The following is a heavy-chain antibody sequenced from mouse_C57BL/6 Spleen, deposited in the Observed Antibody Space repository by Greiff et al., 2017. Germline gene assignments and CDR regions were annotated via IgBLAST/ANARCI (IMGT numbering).Heavy chain of an antibody. V-gene: IGHV5-4*01. J-gene: IGHJ2*01. CDR3: ARERIGSFFDY. D-gene: IGHD2-2*01. CDR1: GFTFSSYA. CDR2: ISDGGSYT. Sequence: EVQLVESGGGLVKPGGSLKLSCAASGFTFSSYAMSWVHQTPEKRLEWVATISDGGSYTYYPDNVKGRFTISRDNAKNNLYLQMSHLKSEDTAMYYCARERIGSFFDYWGQGTTLTVSS.